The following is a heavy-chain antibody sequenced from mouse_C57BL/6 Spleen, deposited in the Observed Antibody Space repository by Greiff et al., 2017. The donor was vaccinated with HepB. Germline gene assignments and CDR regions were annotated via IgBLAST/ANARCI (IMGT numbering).Heavy chain of an antibody. CDR2: IYPGSGST. CDR3: AITAQALAWFAY. V-gene: IGHV1-55*01. D-gene: IGHD3-2*02. Sequence: QVQLKQPGAELVKPGASVKMSCKASGYTFTSYWITWVKQRPGQGLEWIGDIYPGSGSTNYNEKFKSKATLTVDTSSSTAYMQLSSLTSEDSAVYYCAITAQALAWFAYWGQGTLVTVSA. J-gene: IGHJ3*01. CDR1: GYTFTSYW.